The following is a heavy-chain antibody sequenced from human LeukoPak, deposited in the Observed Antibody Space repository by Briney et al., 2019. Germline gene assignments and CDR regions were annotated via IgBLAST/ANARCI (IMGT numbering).Heavy chain of an antibody. V-gene: IGHV3-11*06. J-gene: IGHJ5*01. CDR2: INSSSSYT. D-gene: IGHD4-17*01. Sequence: PGGSLRLSCAASGFTFSDYYMSWIRQAPGKGLEWVSYINSSSSYTNYADSVKGRFTISRDNAKNSLYLQMNSLRAEDTAVYYCARDSFTSGDYARWFDYWGQGTLVTVSS. CDR1: GFTFSDYY. CDR3: ARDSFTSGDYARWFDY.